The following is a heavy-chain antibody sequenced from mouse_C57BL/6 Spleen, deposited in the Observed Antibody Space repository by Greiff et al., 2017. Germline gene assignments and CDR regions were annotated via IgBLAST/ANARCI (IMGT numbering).Heavy chain of an antibody. Sequence: VKLMESGAELVKPGASVKISCKASGYAFSSYWMNWVKQRPGKGLEWIGQIYPGDGDTNYNGKFKGKATLTADKSSSTAYMQLSSLTSEDSAVYFCARNYYGSSAMDYWGQGTSVTVSS. V-gene: IGHV1-80*01. J-gene: IGHJ4*01. CDR1: GYAFSSYW. CDR3: ARNYYGSSAMDY. CDR2: IYPGDGDT. D-gene: IGHD1-1*01.